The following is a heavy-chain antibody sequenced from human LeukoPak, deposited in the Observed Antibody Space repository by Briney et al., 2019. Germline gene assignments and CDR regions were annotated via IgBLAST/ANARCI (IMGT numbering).Heavy chain of an antibody. CDR3: AKVDGSGNSVFDY. CDR2: INPDGRTT. Sequence: SGGSLRLPCAASGFTFKTYWMHWVRQAPGKGLVWVSRINPDGRTTNYADSVRGRFTISRDNAKNTLYLQMNSLRVEDTATYYCAKVDGSGNSVFDYWGQGTLVPVSS. J-gene: IGHJ4*02. CDR1: GFTFKTYW. V-gene: IGHV3-74*01. D-gene: IGHD3-22*01.